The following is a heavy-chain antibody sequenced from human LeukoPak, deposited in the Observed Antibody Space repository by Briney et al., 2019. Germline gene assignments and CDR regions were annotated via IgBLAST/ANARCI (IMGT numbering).Heavy chain of an antibody. CDR2: ISSSSGTI. J-gene: IGHJ5*02. Sequence: LAGGSLRLSCAASGFTFSSYSMDWVRHAPGKGLEWISFISSSSGTIYYADSVKGRFTISRDNAKNSLYLQMNSLRDEDTAVYYCVRDRAGGNSVWFDPWGQGTLVTVSS. CDR3: VRDRAGGNSVWFDP. D-gene: IGHD4-23*01. CDR1: GFTFSSYS. V-gene: IGHV3-48*02.